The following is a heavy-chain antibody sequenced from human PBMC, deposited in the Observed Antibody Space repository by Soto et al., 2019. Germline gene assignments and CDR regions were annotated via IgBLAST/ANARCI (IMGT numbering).Heavy chain of an antibody. J-gene: IGHJ5*02. V-gene: IGHV3-21*04. Sequence: GSSLRPSFRASGFPCTLNTMDLVRNAPGKGLEGVSVCTPSSSSISYADSVEGRFTISRDNARNSLYLQIHNLTAADTAVYYCARDDYKDGGNNWFDPWGQGTLVTVSA. CDR2: CTPSSSSI. CDR3: ARDDYKDGGNNWFDP. D-gene: IGHD3-16*01. CDR1: GFPCTLNT.